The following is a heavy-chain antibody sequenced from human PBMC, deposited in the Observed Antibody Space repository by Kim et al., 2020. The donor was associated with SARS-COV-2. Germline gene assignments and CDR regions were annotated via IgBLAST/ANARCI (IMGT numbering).Heavy chain of an antibody. CDR3: ARDNSNVGPFDY. CDR2: LNPSGGST. Sequence: ASVKVSCKASGYTFTSYYMHWVRQAPGQGLEWMGILNPSGGSTSYAQKFQGRVTMTRDTSTSTVYLELSSVRCEDTAVYYCARDNSNVGPFDYWGHGTL. J-gene: IGHJ4*01. CDR1: GYTFTSYY. V-gene: IGHV1-46*01. D-gene: IGHD4-4*01.